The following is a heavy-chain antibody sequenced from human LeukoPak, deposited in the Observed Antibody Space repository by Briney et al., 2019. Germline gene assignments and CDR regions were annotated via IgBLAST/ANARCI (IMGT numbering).Heavy chain of an antibody. CDR2: ITASGTAM. V-gene: IGHV3-48*02. CDR3: SGSYRFDY. CDR1: GFTFSSYS. Sequence: GGSLRLSCAASGFTFSSYSMNWVRQAPGKGLEWVSHITASGTAMFYADSVKGRFTISRDNAKNSPYLQMNSLRDEDTAVYASSGSYRFDYWGQGTLVTVSS. D-gene: IGHD1-26*01. J-gene: IGHJ4*02.